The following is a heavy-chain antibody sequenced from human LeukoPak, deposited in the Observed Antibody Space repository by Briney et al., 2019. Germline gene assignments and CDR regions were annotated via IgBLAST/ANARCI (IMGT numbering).Heavy chain of an antibody. CDR2: ISGSGGST. CDR1: GFTFSSYG. J-gene: IGHJ4*02. CDR3: AKDITMVRGVLDY. D-gene: IGHD3-10*01. Sequence: GGTLRLSCAVSGFTFSSYGMSWVRQAPGKGLEWVSAISGSGGSTYYADSVKGRFTISRDNSKNTLYLQMNSLRAEDTAVYYCAKDITMVRGVLDYWGQGTLVTVSS. V-gene: IGHV3-23*01.